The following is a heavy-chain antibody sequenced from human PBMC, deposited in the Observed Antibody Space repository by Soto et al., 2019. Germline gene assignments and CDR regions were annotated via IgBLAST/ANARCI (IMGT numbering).Heavy chain of an antibody. J-gene: IGHJ4*02. V-gene: IGHV3-53*01. CDR2: IYSGGST. Sequence: EVQLVESGGGLIQPGGSLRLSCAASGFTVSSNYMSWVRQAPGKGLEWVSVIYSGGSTYYADSVKGRFTISRDNSKNTLYLQMNSLRAEDTAVYYCASASRGEYSSSWPRFDYWGQGTLVTVSS. CDR3: ASASRGEYSSSWPRFDY. CDR1: GFTVSSNY. D-gene: IGHD6-13*01.